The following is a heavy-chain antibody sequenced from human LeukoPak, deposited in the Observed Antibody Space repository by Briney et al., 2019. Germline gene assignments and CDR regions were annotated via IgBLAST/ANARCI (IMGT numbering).Heavy chain of an antibody. V-gene: IGHV3-23*01. Sequence: GGSLRLSCAVSGFTFTNYAMTWVRQAPGKGLEWVSVISSSGGSTYYADSVKGRFTISRDNSKNTMYLQMNSLRAEDTAVYYCERPAYCGGDCYSGYFDYWGQGTLVTVSS. CDR1: GFTFTNYA. CDR2: ISSSGGST. CDR3: ERPAYCGGDCYSGYFDY. D-gene: IGHD2-21*02. J-gene: IGHJ4*02.